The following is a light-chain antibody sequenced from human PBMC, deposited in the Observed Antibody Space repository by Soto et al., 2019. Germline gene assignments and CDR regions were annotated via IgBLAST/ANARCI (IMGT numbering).Light chain of an antibody. J-gene: IGKJ4*01. CDR3: QDYSSTSGLT. CDR2: QAS. V-gene: IGKV1-5*03. CDR1: QSIITW. Sequence: DIQMTQSPSTLSASVGDRVTITCRASQSIITWLAWYQQKPGKAPKLLIYQASTLKSGVPSRFRGSGSGTDFTLTISSLQPDDFATYYCQDYSSTSGLTFGGGAKVEIK.